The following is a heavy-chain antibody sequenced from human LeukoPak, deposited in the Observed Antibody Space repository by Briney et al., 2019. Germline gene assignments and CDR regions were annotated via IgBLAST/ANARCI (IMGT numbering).Heavy chain of an antibody. J-gene: IGHJ4*02. Sequence: SETLSLTCNVSGASMSSNYWSWIRQPPGKGLEWIGYIYYSGSTNYNPSLKSRVTISVDTSKNQFSLKLSSVTAADTAVYYCARESGASGWYVIDYWGQGTLVTVSS. CDR3: ARESGASGWYVIDY. CDR2: IYYSGST. D-gene: IGHD6-19*01. V-gene: IGHV4-59*01. CDR1: GASMSSNY.